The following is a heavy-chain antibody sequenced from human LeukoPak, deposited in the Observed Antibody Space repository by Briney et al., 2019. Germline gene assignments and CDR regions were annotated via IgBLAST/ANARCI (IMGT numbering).Heavy chain of an antibody. D-gene: IGHD6-13*01. CDR3: EKASGYGRRRGIAHAGMYFDD. CDR2: IIGSGGRT. V-gene: IGHV3-23*01. CDR1: GFSFSSYA. J-gene: IGHJ4*02. Sequence: GESLRLSCAASGFSFSSYAMSWVRQAPGKGLEWVSPIIGSGGRTYYADSEKGRFTPSRDNSKNTPCLQMNSLRADHTGVSYCEKASGYGRRRGIAHAGMYFDDWGQGTLVTVST.